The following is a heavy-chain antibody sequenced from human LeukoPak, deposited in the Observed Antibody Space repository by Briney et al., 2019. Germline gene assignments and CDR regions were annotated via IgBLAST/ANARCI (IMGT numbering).Heavy chain of an antibody. D-gene: IGHD6-19*01. Sequence: QTGGSLRLSCAASGFTFSSYAMSWVRQAPGKGLEWVSTISGSGVGTYYADSVKGRFTISRDNSENKVFLQMNSLRAEGTAVYYCAKGYIYSSGRDYFDYWGQGTLVTVSS. J-gene: IGHJ4*02. CDR2: ISGSGVGT. V-gene: IGHV3-23*01. CDR3: AKGYIYSSGRDYFDY. CDR1: GFTFSSYA.